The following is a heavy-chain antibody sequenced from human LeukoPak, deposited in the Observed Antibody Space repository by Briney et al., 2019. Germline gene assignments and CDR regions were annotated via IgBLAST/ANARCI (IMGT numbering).Heavy chain of an antibody. V-gene: IGHV3-74*01. CDR2: INGDGRTT. CDR1: GFTFSHYG. CDR3: TRGGTYSSSSFDY. J-gene: IGHJ4*02. D-gene: IGHD6-6*01. Sequence: GGSLRLSCAASGFTFSHYGMHWVRQAPGKGLVWVSRINGDGRTTAYADSVKGRFTISRDNAKNTLYLQMNSLRAEDTAVYYCTRGGTYSSSSFDYWGQGTLVSVSS.